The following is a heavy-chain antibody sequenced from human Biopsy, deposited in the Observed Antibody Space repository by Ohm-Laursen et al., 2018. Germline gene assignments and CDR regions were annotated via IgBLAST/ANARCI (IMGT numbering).Heavy chain of an antibody. V-gene: IGHV1-2*02. D-gene: IGHD2-2*01. CDR1: GYAFTAFS. J-gene: IGHJ2*01. CDR2: INPKSGDT. Sequence: ASVKVSCKPSGYAFTAFSVHWLRQAPGQGLEWMGWINPKSGDTDYPQNFQGRVSMTRDTSISTAYMDLSRLRSDDTAVYYCARGRRHCSGTCSRWYFDLWGRGTLVTVSS. CDR3: ARGRRHCSGTCSRWYFDL.